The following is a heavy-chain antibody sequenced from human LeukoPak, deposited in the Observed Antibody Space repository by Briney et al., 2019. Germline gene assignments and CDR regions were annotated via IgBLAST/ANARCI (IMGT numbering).Heavy chain of an antibody. Sequence: PGGSLRLSCAASGFTFSSCGMHWVRQAPGKGLEWVAVISYDGSNKYYADSVKGRFTISRDNSKNTLYLQMNSLRAEDKAVYYCAKDASHYYGSGSYYQYWGQGTLVTVSS. CDR3: AKDASHYYGSGSYYQY. J-gene: IGHJ4*02. CDR2: ISYDGSNK. CDR1: GFTFSSCG. D-gene: IGHD3-10*01. V-gene: IGHV3-30*18.